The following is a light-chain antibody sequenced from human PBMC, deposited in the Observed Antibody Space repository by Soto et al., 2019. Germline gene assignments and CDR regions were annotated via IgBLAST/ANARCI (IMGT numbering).Light chain of an antibody. Sequence: DIQMTQSPSSLSASVGDNVTITCRASQTISSFLNWHQQKVGKAPKVLMYAAASPQSGVPSRFSGSRSGTHFTLTISSLQPEDSATYYCQQSFSSPVTFGGGTKVEIK. J-gene: IGKJ4*01. CDR3: QQSFSSPVT. V-gene: IGKV1-39*01. CDR2: AAA. CDR1: QTISSF.